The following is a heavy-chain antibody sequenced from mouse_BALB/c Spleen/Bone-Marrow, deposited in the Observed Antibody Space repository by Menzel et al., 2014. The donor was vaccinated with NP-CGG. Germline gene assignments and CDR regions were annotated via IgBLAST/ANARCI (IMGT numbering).Heavy chain of an antibody. CDR2: IDPANGNT. CDR3: ASYVYGYYFDY. CDR1: GFNIKDTY. J-gene: IGHJ2*01. Sequence: VQLQQSGAELVKPGASVKLSCTASGFNIKDTYMHWVKQRPEQGLEWIGRIDPANGNTKYDPKFHGKASITADTSSNTAYLQLSSLTSEDTAVYYCASYVYGYYFDYWGQGTTLTVSS. D-gene: IGHD2-2*01. V-gene: IGHV14-3*02.